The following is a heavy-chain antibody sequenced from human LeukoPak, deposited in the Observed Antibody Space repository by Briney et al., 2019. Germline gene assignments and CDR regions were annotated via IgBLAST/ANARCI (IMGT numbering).Heavy chain of an antibody. Sequence: GESLKVSCKGSGYSFTSYWIGWVRQMPGKGLEWMGIIYPGDSDTRYSPSFQGQVTISADKSISTAYLQWSSLKASDTAMYYCARRVERSGSYYAFGYWGQGTLVAVSP. CDR3: ARRVERSGSYYAFGY. CDR2: IYPGDSDT. CDR1: GYSFTSYW. D-gene: IGHD3-10*01. J-gene: IGHJ4*02. V-gene: IGHV5-51*01.